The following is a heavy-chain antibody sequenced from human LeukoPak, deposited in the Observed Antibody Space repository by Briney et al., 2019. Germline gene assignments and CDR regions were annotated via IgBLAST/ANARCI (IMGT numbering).Heavy chain of an antibody. J-gene: IGHJ4*02. CDR1: GFTFSSYA. Sequence: PGGSLRLSCAASGFTFSSYAMSWVRQAPGKGLEWVSGISWNSGSRGYADSVKGRFTISRDNAKNSLYLQMNSLRPEDTALYYCAKGYYGSGTHYFDYWGQGTLVTVSS. CDR3: AKGYYGSGTHYFDY. CDR2: ISWNSGSR. V-gene: IGHV3-9*01. D-gene: IGHD3-10*01.